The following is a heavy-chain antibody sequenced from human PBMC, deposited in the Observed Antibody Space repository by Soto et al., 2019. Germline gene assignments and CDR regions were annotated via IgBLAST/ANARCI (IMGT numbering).Heavy chain of an antibody. CDR3: ARDRIPELLDAPFDY. J-gene: IGHJ4*02. V-gene: IGHV3-11*05. CDR1: GFTFSDYY. D-gene: IGHD1-26*01. CDR2: ISSRSTYT. Sequence: QVQLVESGGGLVKPGGSLRLSCAASGFTFSDYYMSWIRQAPGKGLECVSYISSRSTYTNYADSVKGRFTISRDNAKNSLYLQMNSLRAEDTAVYYCARDRIPELLDAPFDYWGQGTLVTVSS.